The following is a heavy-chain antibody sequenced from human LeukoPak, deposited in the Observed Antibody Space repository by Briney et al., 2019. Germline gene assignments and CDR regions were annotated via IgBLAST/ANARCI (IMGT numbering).Heavy chain of an antibody. Sequence: GGSLRLSCAASGFTFSSYAMSWVRQAPGKGLEWDSAISGSGGSTYYADSVKGRFTISRDNSKNTLYLQMNSLRAEDTAVYYCAKDRRVRGVIDNNWFDPWGQGTLVTVSS. CDR3: AKDRRVRGVIDNNWFDP. V-gene: IGHV3-23*01. D-gene: IGHD3-10*01. CDR1: GFTFSSYA. CDR2: ISGSGGST. J-gene: IGHJ5*02.